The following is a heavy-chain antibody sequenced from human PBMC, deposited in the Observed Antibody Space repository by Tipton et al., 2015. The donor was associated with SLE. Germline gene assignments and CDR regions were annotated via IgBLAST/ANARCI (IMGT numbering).Heavy chain of an antibody. CDR3: ARDRGQQLQRGYFQH. Sequence: TLSLTCTVSGGSISSGSYYWSWIRQSAGKGLEWIGHIYTSRITNYNPSLKSRVTISVDTSKNQFSLKLSSVTAADTAVYYCARDRGQQLQRGYFQHWGQGTLVTVSS. CDR1: GGSISSGSYY. CDR2: IYTSRIT. V-gene: IGHV4-61*09. J-gene: IGHJ1*01. D-gene: IGHD6-13*01.